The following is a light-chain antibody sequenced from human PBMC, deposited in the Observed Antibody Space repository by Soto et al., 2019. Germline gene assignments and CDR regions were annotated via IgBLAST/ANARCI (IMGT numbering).Light chain of an antibody. Sequence: EIVLAQSPGTLSLSPGERATLSCRASQSVSSNFLAWYQKKPGQAPRLLIYGASSRATGIPDRFSGSGSGTDFILTNSRLEPEDFAVYYCQQYGTSPPTFGQGTRLDIK. V-gene: IGKV3-20*01. CDR1: QSVSSNF. CDR2: GAS. CDR3: QQYGTSPPT. J-gene: IGKJ5*01.